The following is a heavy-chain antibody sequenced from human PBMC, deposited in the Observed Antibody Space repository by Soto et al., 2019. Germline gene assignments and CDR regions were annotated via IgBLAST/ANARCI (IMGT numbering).Heavy chain of an antibody. D-gene: IGHD3-22*01. Sequence: GASVKVSCKASGYTFTGYYMHWVRQAPGQGLEWMGWINPNSGGTNYAQKFQGWVTMTRDTSISTAYMELSRLRSDDTAVYYCARDVSPYYYDSSGYLSYWGQGTLVTVSS. CDR2: INPNSGGT. V-gene: IGHV1-2*04. CDR1: GYTFTGYY. J-gene: IGHJ4*02. CDR3: ARDVSPYYYDSSGYLSY.